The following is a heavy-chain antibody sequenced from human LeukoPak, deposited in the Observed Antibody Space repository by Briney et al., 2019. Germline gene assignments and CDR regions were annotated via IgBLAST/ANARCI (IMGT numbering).Heavy chain of an antibody. CDR1: GLTFSDYY. CDR2: ISSNGRTI. D-gene: IGHD4-17*01. V-gene: IGHV3-11*04. J-gene: IGHJ4*02. CDR3: AKAVPPNTVTYFDY. Sequence: GGSLRLSCAVSGLTFSDYYMSWIRQAPGTGLEWVSYISSNGRTIYYADSVKGRFTISRDNAKNSLFLQMNSLRAEDTAVYYCAKAVPPNTVTYFDYWGQGTLVTVSS.